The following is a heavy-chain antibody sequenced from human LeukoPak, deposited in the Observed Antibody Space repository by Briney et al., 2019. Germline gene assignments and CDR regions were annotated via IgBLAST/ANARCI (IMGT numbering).Heavy chain of an antibody. J-gene: IGHJ4*02. CDR3: ARLMPLYPIFYFDY. CDR1: GGSIRSSF. Sequence: SETLSLTCIVPGGSIRSSFWSWIRQPPGKGLEWIGYIYSSGSTNYNPSLTSRVTISVDTSKNQFSLKLSSVTAADTAVYYCARLMPLYPIFYFDYWGQGTLVTVSS. V-gene: IGHV4-59*08. D-gene: IGHD2-2*02. CDR2: IYSSGST.